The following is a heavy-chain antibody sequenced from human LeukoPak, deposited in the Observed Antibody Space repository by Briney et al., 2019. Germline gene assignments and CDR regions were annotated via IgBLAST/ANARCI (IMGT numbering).Heavy chain of an antibody. CDR3: AKVRYYGSGSLGY. V-gene: IGHV3-21*04. CDR2: ISTSGNYI. J-gene: IGHJ4*02. D-gene: IGHD3-10*01. CDR1: GFTFRSYT. Sequence: GGSLRLSCAASGFTFRSYTMNWVRQAPGKGLEWISSISTSGNYIYYADSVKGRFTISRDNAKNSVYLQMNSLRAEDTAVYYCAKVRYYGSGSLGYWGQGTLVTVSS.